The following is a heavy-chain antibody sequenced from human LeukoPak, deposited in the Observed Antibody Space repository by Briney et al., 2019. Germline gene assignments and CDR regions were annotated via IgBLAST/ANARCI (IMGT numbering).Heavy chain of an antibody. CDR3: ARDMVRGVMKADNWFDP. Sequence: SETLSLTCTVSGGSISSYYWSWIRQPPGKGLGWIGYIYYSGSTNYNPSLKSRVTISVDTSKNQFSLKLSSVTAADTAVYYCARDMVRGVMKADNWFDPWGQGTLVTVSS. CDR2: IYYSGST. J-gene: IGHJ5*02. D-gene: IGHD3-10*01. CDR1: GGSISSYY. V-gene: IGHV4-59*01.